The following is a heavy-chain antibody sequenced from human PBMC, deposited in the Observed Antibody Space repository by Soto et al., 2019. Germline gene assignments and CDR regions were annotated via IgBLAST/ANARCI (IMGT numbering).Heavy chain of an antibody. CDR3: AKDYYYDNSGYYYDS. V-gene: IGHV3-30*18. Sequence: GGSLRLSCAASGFTFSSYAIHWVRQAPGKGLEWVAVISYDGSNKYYTDSVKGRFTISRDNSKNTLYLQMNSLRAEDTAVYYCAKDYYYDNSGYYYDSWGQGTLVTVSS. J-gene: IGHJ4*02. CDR2: ISYDGSNK. D-gene: IGHD3-22*01. CDR1: GFTFSSYA.